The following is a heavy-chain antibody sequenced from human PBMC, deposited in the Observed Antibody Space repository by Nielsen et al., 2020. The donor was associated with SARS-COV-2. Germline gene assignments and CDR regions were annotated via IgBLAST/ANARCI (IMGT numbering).Heavy chain of an antibody. CDR3: AREGHVDTAMVNVY. D-gene: IGHD5-18*01. CDR1: GGSISSSNW. J-gene: IGHJ4*02. Sequence: GSLRLSCAVSGGSISSSNWWSWVRQPPGKGLEWIGEINHSGSTNYNPSLKSRVTISVDTSKNQFSLKLSSVTAADTAVYYCAREGHVDTAMVNVYWGQGTLVTVSS. CDR2: INHSGST. V-gene: IGHV4-4*02.